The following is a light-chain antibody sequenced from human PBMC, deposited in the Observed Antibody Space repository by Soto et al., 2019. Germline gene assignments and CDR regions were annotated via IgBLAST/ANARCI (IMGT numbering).Light chain of an antibody. V-gene: IGKV1-27*01. Sequence: DIQMTQSPSSLSASVGDRVTITCRASQGISNYLAWYQQKPGKVPKLLIYAASTLQSGVPSRFSGXXXXTXXTLTISSLQPEDVATYYCQKYDSAPQTFGQGTKVEIK. J-gene: IGKJ1*01. CDR3: QKYDSAPQT. CDR2: AAS. CDR1: QGISNY.